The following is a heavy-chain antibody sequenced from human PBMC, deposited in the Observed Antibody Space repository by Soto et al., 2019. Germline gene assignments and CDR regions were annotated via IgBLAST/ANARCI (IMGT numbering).Heavy chain of an antibody. V-gene: IGHV1-3*05. D-gene: IGHD5-12*01. J-gene: IGHJ5*02. Sequence: QVQLVQSGAEEKKPGASVKVSCKASGYTFTRYTIHWVRQAPGQRLEWMGWINTGDDNTRYSQKFQGRVTISRDTSETTTYMELTSLRSEDTAVYYCARDRGSIQGWFGPWGQGTLVTVSS. CDR3: ARDRGSIQGWFGP. CDR2: INTGDDNT. CDR1: GYTFTRYT.